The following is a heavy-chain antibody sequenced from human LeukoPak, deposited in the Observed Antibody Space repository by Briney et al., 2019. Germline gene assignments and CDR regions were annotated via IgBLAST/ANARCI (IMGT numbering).Heavy chain of an antibody. CDR1: GFTFGDYG. J-gene: IGHJ6*03. D-gene: IGHD3-22*01. V-gene: IGHV3-23*01. Sequence: GGSLRLSCATAGFTFGDYGISWVRQPPGKGLELVSSMRGGGNTYYAASVKGRFTTTRDNSKSTLYLQMTSLRDEDTPVYYCAKGTYYDSSGYRYYFYYMDVWGKGTTVTVSS. CDR3: AKGTYYDSSGYRYYFYYMDV. CDR2: MRGGGNT.